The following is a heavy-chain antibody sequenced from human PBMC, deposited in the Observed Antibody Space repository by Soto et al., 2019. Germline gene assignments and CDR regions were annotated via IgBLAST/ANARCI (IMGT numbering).Heavy chain of an antibody. V-gene: IGHV1-18*01. CDR2: ISAYNGNT. CDR1: GYTFTSYG. CDR3: ARDLRGRYLNRFDP. Sequence: ASVKVSCKASGYTFTSYGISWVRQAPGQGLEWMGWISAYNGNTNYAQKLQGRVTMTTDTSTSTAYMELRSLRSDDTAVYYCARDLRGRYLNRFDPWGQGTLVTVSS. D-gene: IGHD1-26*01. J-gene: IGHJ5*02.